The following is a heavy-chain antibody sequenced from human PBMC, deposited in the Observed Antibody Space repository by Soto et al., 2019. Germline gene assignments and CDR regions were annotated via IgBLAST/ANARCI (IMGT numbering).Heavy chain of an antibody. V-gene: IGHV4-59*01. CDR3: ARDLLGTAEGYYGMDV. D-gene: IGHD1-1*01. J-gene: IGHJ6*02. CDR1: GGSISSYY. Sequence: SETLSLTCTVSGGSISSYYWSWIRQPPGKGLEWIGYIYYSGSTNYNPSLKSRVTISVDTSKNQFSLKLSSVTAADTAVYYCARDLLGTAEGYYGMDVWGQGTTV. CDR2: IYYSGST.